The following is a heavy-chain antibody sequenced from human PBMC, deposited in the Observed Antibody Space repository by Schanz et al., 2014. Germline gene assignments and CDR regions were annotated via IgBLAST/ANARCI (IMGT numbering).Heavy chain of an antibody. CDR1: GDSISSGGYY. Sequence: QVQLQESGPGLVKPSQTLSLTCTVSGDSISSGGYYWSWIRQHPGKGLEWIGFISYSGSTNYNPSLKSRVTIPLDTSKNQFSLKLSSVTAADTAVYYCAKDLLYGAPMPLNHLDYWGQGTLVTVSS. CDR3: AKDLLYGAPMPLNHLDY. D-gene: IGHD2-2*01. CDR2: ISYSGST. V-gene: IGHV4-31*03. J-gene: IGHJ4*02.